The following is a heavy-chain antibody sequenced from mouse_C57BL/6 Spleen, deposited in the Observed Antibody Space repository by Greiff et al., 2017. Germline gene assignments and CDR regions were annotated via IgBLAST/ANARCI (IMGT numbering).Heavy chain of an antibody. V-gene: IGHV1-63*01. J-gene: IGHJ4*01. CDR2: IYPGGGYT. CDR3: ARGTTVTGAMDY. D-gene: IGHD1-1*01. Sequence: QVQLQQSGAELVRPGTSVKMSCKASGYTFTNYWIGWAKQRPGHGLEWIGDIYPGGGYTNYYEKFKGKATLTADKSSSTAYMQFSSLTSEDSAIYYCARGTTVTGAMDYWGQGTSVTVSS. CDR1: GYTFTNYW.